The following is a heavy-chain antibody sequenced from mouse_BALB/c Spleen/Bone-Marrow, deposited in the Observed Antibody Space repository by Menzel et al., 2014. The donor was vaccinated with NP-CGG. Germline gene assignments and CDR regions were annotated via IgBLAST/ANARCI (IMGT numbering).Heavy chain of an antibody. J-gene: IGHJ1*01. CDR3: TRGDYDWYFDV. D-gene: IGHD2-4*01. V-gene: IGHV1S127*01. CDR1: GYTFTSYW. Sequence: QVQLKQSGAELVKPGASVKMSCKASGYTFTSYWMHWVKQRPGQGLGWIGVIDPSDSYTSYNQKFKGKATLTVDTSSSTAYMQLSSLTSEDSAVYYCTRGDYDWYFDVWGAGTTVTVSS. CDR2: IDPSDSYT.